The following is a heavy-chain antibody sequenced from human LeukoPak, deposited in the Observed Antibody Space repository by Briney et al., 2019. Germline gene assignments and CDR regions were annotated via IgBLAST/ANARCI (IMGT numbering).Heavy chain of an antibody. J-gene: IGHJ4*02. CDR2: IYHSGST. D-gene: IGHD3-22*01. CDR3: ARGVYYDSRNFDY. Sequence: PSETLSLTCTVSGYSISSGYYWGWIRQPPGKGLEWIGSIYHSGSTYYNPSPKSRVNISVDTSKNQFSLKLSSVTAADTAVYYCARGVYYDSRNFDYWGQGTLVTVSS. CDR1: GYSISSGYY. V-gene: IGHV4-38-2*02.